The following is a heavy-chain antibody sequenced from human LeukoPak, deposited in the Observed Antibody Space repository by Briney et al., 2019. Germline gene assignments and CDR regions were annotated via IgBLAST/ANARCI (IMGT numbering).Heavy chain of an antibody. V-gene: IGHV3-23*01. Sequence: GGSLRLFCAASGFTFSSYAMSWVRQAPGKGLEWVSAISGSGGSTYYADSVKGRFTISRDNSKNTLHLQMNSLRAEDTAVYYCARRLVTTFDYWGQGTLVTVSS. CDR2: ISGSGGST. J-gene: IGHJ4*02. CDR3: ARRLVTTFDY. CDR1: GFTFSSYA. D-gene: IGHD4-17*01.